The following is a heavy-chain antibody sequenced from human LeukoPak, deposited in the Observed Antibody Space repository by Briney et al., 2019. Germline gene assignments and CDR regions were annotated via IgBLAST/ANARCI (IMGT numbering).Heavy chain of an antibody. CDR2: ISGSGGST. D-gene: IGHD5-12*01. J-gene: IGHJ4*02. V-gene: IGHV3-23*01. Sequence: GGSLRLSCAASGFTFSSYAMSWVRHAPRKGLEWVSAISGSGGSTYYAESVKGRFPISRDNSKNTLYLQMKRLRAEDTAVYYCAKDAYEVYYFAYWGQGTLVTVSS. CDR3: AKDAYEVYYFAY. CDR1: GFTFSSYA.